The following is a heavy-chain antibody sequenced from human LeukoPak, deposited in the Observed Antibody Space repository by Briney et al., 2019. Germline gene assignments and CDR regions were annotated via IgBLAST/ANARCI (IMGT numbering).Heavy chain of an antibody. J-gene: IGHJ4*02. CDR3: TTRSPARYCSDGACYSSADY. CDR1: GFTVSSNY. V-gene: IGHV3-53*01. CDR2: IYSGGST. Sequence: GSLRLSCAASGFTVSSNYMSWVRQAPGKGLEWVSVIYSGGSTYYADSVKGRFTISRDNSKNTLYLQMNSLRAEDTAVYYCTTRSPARYCSDGACYSSADYWGQGTLVTVSS. D-gene: IGHD2-15*01.